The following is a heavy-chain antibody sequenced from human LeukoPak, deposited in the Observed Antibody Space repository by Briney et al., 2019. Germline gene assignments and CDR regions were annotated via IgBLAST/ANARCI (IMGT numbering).Heavy chain of an antibody. CDR2: INDSGGTT. D-gene: IGHD2-2*02. Sequence: PGGSLRLSCAASGFTFSTYAMSWVRQAPGKGLQWVSVINDSGGTTYYADSVKGRFTISRDNSKNTLYLQMDNLRAEDTAVYHCAKEGCSSTSYYINYWGQGTLVTVSS. CDR1: GFTFSTYA. CDR3: AKEGCSSTSYYINY. J-gene: IGHJ4*02. V-gene: IGHV3-23*01.